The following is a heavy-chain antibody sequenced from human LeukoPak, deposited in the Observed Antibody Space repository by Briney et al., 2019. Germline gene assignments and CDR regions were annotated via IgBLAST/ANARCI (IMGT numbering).Heavy chain of an antibody. Sequence: GGSLRLSCAASGFTFSSYAMHWIRQAPGKGLEWVAVISYDGSNKYYADSVKGRFTISRDNSKNTLHLQMNSLRAEDTAVYYCARDGVPSGSLNYYDSSGYFDYSGQGTLVTVSS. J-gene: IGHJ4*02. D-gene: IGHD3-22*01. V-gene: IGHV3-30*04. CDR2: ISYDGSNK. CDR1: GFTFSSYA. CDR3: ARDGVPSGSLNYYDSSGYFDY.